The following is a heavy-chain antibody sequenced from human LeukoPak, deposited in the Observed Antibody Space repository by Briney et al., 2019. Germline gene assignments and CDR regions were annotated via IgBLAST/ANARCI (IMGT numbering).Heavy chain of an antibody. Sequence: PGRSLRLSCAASGFTFSSYGMHWVRQAPGKGLEWVAVISYDGSNKYYADSVKGRFTISRDNSKNTLYLQMNSLRAEDTAVYYCARGGRGSSWFDNWGQGTLVTVSS. CDR1: GFTFSSYG. CDR2: ISYDGSNK. CDR3: ARGGRGSSWFDN. J-gene: IGHJ4*02. V-gene: IGHV3-30*03. D-gene: IGHD6-13*01.